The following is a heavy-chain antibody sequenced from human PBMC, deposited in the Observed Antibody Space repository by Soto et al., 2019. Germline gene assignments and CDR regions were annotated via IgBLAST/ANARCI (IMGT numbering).Heavy chain of an antibody. V-gene: IGHV4-59*01. D-gene: IGHD3-16*01. J-gene: IGHJ4*02. Sequence: QVQLQESGPGLVKPSETLSLTCTVSGGSISSYYWSWIRQPPGKGLEWIGYIYYSGSTNYNPSLTSRVTISVDTSKNQFSLKLSSVTAADTAVYYCARVWGYYFDYWGQGTLVTVSS. CDR3: ARVWGYYFDY. CDR1: GGSISSYY. CDR2: IYYSGST.